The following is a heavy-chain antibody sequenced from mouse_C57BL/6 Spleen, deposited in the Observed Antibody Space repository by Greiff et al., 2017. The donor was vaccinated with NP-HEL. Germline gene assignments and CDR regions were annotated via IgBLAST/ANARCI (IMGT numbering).Heavy chain of an antibody. CDR3: ALIYYDYDGFAC. Sequence: VQLQQPGAELVMPGASVKLSCKASGYTFTSYWMHWVKQRPGQGLEWIGEIDPSDSYTNYNQKFKGKSTLTVDKSSSTAYMQLSSLTSEASAVYYCALIYYDYDGFACWGQGTLVTVSA. J-gene: IGHJ3*01. V-gene: IGHV1-69*01. D-gene: IGHD2-4*01. CDR2: IDPSDSYT. CDR1: GYTFTSYW.